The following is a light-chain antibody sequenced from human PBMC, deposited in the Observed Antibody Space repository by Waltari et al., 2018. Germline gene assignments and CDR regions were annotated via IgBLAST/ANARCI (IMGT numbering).Light chain of an antibody. CDR1: QSVSRT. V-gene: IGKV3-20*01. J-gene: IGKJ1*01. Sequence: EIVLTQSPVTLSLAPGERATLSCSASQSVSRTLAWYQQKPGQAPSLLIYAASTRATGIPDRFSGSGSGTDFSLTISRLEPEDFAVYYCQHYVRLPATFGQGTKVEIK. CDR2: AAS. CDR3: QHYVRLPAT.